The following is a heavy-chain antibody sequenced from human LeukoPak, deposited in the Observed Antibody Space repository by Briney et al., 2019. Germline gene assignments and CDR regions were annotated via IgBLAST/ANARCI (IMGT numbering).Heavy chain of an antibody. CDR2: INPHNGDT. D-gene: IGHD2-15*01. Sequence: VSVKVSCKASGYTFIGYYLHWVRQAPGQGLEWMGWINPHNGDTNYAQKFQGRVTMTRDTSITTAYMELSSLKSDDTAVYYCATVRDIVVGGGPYYFDYWGRGTLVTVSS. V-gene: IGHV1-2*02. CDR3: ATVRDIVVGGGPYYFDY. CDR1: GYTFIGYY. J-gene: IGHJ4*02.